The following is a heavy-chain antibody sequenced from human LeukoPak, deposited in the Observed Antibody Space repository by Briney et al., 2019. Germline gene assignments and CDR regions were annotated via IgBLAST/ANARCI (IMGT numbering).Heavy chain of an antibody. Sequence: GGSLRLSCAASGFTFSSYEMNWVRQAPGKGLEWVSYISSSGSTIHYADSVKGRFTISRDNAKNSLYLQMNSLRAEDTAVYYCARPKPGSYDAFDIWGQGTMVTVSS. J-gene: IGHJ3*02. D-gene: IGHD1-26*01. CDR1: GFTFSSYE. CDR2: ISSSGSTI. V-gene: IGHV3-48*03. CDR3: ARPKPGSYDAFDI.